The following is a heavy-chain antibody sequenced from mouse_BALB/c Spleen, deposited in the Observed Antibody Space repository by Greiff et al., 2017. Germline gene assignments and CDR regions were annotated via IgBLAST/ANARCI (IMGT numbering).Heavy chain of an antibody. D-gene: IGHD2-10*01. CDR3: AREPYDGNYGMAY. V-gene: IGHV1-18*01. CDR1: GFTFTDYN. J-gene: IGHJ3*01. Sequence: EVQLQQSGPELVKPGASVKIPCKASGFTFTDYNMDWVKQSHGKSLEWIGDINPNNGGTIYNQKFKGKATLTVDKSSSTTYMELRSLTSEDTAVYDCAREPYDGNYGMAYWGQGTLVTVSA. CDR2: INPNNGGT.